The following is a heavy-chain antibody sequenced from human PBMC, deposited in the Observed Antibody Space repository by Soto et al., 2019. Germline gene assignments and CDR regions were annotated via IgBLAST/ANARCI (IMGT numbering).Heavy chain of an antibody. Sequence: QVQLVESGGGVVQPGRSLRLSCAASGFTFSSYGMHWVRQAPGKGLEWVAVISYDGSNKYYADSVKGRFTISRDNSKNTLYLQMNSLRAEDTAVYYCAKDLYVTFDYWGQGTLVTVSS. CDR2: ISYDGSNK. J-gene: IGHJ4*02. V-gene: IGHV3-30*18. CDR3: AKDLYVTFDY. CDR1: GFTFSSYG. D-gene: IGHD3-10*02.